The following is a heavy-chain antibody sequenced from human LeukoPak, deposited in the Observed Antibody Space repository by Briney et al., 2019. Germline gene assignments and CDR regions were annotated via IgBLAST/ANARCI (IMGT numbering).Heavy chain of an antibody. Sequence: GESLKISCKGSGYSFTSYWIGWVRQMPGKGLEWMGIIYPGDSDTRYSPSFQGQVTISADKSISTAYLQWSSLKASDTAMYYCARGPQYSSGWYAFLNYWGQGTLVTVSS. J-gene: IGHJ4*02. CDR2: IYPGDSDT. CDR3: ARGPQYSSGWYAFLNY. CDR1: GYSFTSYW. D-gene: IGHD6-19*01. V-gene: IGHV5-51*01.